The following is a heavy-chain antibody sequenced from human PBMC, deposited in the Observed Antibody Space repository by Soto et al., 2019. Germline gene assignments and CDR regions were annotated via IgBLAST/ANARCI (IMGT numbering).Heavy chain of an antibody. V-gene: IGHV4-39*01. CDR2: IYSSGST. J-gene: IGHJ4*02. CDR1: GDSISSTPYY. Sequence: QVQLQESGPGLVKPSETLPLTCTVSGDSISSTPYYWGWIRQPPGKGLEWIGTIYSSGSTYYNPSLKSRVTISEDTSKMQFSLKLSSVTAADTAVYYCARLDDYNNCFDYWGQGTLVTVSS. D-gene: IGHD4-4*01. CDR3: ARLDDYNNCFDY.